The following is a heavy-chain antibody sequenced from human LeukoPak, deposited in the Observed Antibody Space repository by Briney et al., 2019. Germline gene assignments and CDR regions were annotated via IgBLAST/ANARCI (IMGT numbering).Heavy chain of an antibody. Sequence: GGSLRLSCAASGFIFSSYGMHWVRQAPGRGLEWVAIIWHDGSDKYYADSVKGRFTISRDNSKNTLYLQMNSLRAEDTAVYYCAKDLLFGWYGAFDIWGQGTMVTVSS. D-gene: IGHD6-19*01. CDR2: IWHDGSDK. J-gene: IGHJ3*02. V-gene: IGHV3-33*06. CDR1: GFIFSSYG. CDR3: AKDLLFGWYGAFDI.